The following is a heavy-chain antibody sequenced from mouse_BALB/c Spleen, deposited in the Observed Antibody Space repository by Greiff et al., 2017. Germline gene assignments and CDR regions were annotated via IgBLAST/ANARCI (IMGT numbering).Heavy chain of an antibody. CDR2: INPGSGGT. Sequence: LVESGAELVRPGTSVKVSCKASGYAFTNYLIEWVKQRPGQGLEWIGVINPGSGGTNYNEKFKGKATLTADKSSSTAYMQLSSLTSDDSAVYFCAKSTMITPFAYWGQGTLVTVSA. D-gene: IGHD2-4*01. CDR3: AKSTMITPFAY. CDR1: GYAFTNYL. V-gene: IGHV1-54*03. J-gene: IGHJ3*01.